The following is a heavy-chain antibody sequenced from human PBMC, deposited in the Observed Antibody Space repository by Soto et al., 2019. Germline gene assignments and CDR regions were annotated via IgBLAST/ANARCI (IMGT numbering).Heavy chain of an antibody. J-gene: IGHJ5*02. D-gene: IGHD3-3*01. CDR1: GFTFSSYA. CDR3: ARAPAPDYDFWSGPFDP. CDR2: ISSNGGST. Sequence: GGSLRLSCAASGFTFSSYAMHLVRQAPGKGLEYVSAISSNGGSTYYANSVKGRFTISRDNSKNTLYLQMGSLRAEDMAVYYCARAPAPDYDFWSGPFDPWGQGTLVTVSS. V-gene: IGHV3-64*01.